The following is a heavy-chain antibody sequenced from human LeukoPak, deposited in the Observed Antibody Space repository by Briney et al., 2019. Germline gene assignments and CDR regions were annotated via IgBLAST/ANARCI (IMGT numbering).Heavy chain of an antibody. CDR2: FDPEDGEA. D-gene: IGHD2-15*01. Sequence: ASVKVSCKVSGYTLSDLSMHWVRQAHGKGLEWMGGFDPEDGEATYAQKFQGRVTMTEDTSTDTAYMELSSLRSEDTAVYYCAKGPYCTGGSCYRNWFDPWGQGTLVTVSS. CDR1: GYTLSDLS. V-gene: IGHV1-24*01. J-gene: IGHJ5*02. CDR3: AKGPYCTGGSCYRNWFDP.